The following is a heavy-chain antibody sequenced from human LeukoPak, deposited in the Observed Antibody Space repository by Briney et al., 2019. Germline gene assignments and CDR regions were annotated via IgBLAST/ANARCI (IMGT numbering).Heavy chain of an antibody. V-gene: IGHV5-51*01. CDR3: ARPGNFDWLLPTKPDAFDI. CDR1: GYSFISHW. CDR2: IYPGDSDT. Sequence: GESLKISCKGSGYSFISHWIGWVRQVPGKGLEWMGIIYPGDSDTRYSPSFQGQVTISADKSISTAYLQWSSLKASDTAMYYCARPGNFDWLLPTKPDAFDIWGQGTMVTVSS. D-gene: IGHD3-9*01. J-gene: IGHJ3*02.